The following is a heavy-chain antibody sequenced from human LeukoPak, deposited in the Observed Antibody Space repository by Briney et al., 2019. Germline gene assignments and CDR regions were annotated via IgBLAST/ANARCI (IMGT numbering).Heavy chain of an antibody. CDR2: IRYDGSNK. CDR3: AKTLYDFWSGYSHLFDY. J-gene: IGHJ4*02. CDR1: GFTFSNYG. V-gene: IGHV3-30*02. Sequence: PGGSLRLSCVASGFTFSNYGMHWVRQAPGKGLEWVAFIRYDGSNKYYADSVKGRFTISRDNSKNTLYLQMNSLRAEDTAVYYCAKTLYDFWSGYSHLFDYWGQGTLVTVSS. D-gene: IGHD3-3*01.